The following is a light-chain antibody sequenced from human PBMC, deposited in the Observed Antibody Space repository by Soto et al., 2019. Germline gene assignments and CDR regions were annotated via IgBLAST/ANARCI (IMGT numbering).Light chain of an antibody. J-gene: IGLJ2*01. V-gene: IGLV2-14*01. CDR2: EIH. CDR1: SADIGGYHY. Sequence: QSVLTQPASVSGSPGQSITISCTGSSADIGGYHYVSWYRQHPGRVPQLIIYEIHNRPSGVSHRFSGSKSGNTASLTISGLLAEDEADYYCTSYTRSGTLVFGGGTKLTVL. CDR3: TSYTRSGTLV.